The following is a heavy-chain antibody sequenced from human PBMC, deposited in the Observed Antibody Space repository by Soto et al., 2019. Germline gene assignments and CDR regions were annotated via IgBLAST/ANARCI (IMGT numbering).Heavy chain of an antibody. V-gene: IGHV3-23*01. Sequence: EVQLLESGGGLVQPGGSLRLSCAASGFTFSSYAMSWVRQAPGKGLEWVSAISGSGGSTYYADSVKGRFTISRDNSKNTLYLQMNSLRAEDTAVYYCAKDHPPTVYERAWLYYFDYWGQGTLVTVSS. CDR3: AKDHPPTVYERAWLYYFDY. D-gene: IGHD2-8*01. J-gene: IGHJ4*02. CDR1: GFTFSSYA. CDR2: ISGSGGST.